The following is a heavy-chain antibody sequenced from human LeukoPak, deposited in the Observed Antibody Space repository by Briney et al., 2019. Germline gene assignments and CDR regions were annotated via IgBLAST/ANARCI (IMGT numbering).Heavy chain of an antibody. Sequence: GGSLRLSCAASGFTLSSYGMHWVRQAPGRGLEWVAVISYDGSNKYYADSVKGRFTISRDNSKNTLYLQMNSLRAEDTAVYYCAKGHDYGGNSVDYWGQGTLVTVSS. CDR3: AKGHDYGGNSVDY. CDR2: ISYDGSNK. V-gene: IGHV3-30*18. J-gene: IGHJ4*02. D-gene: IGHD4-23*01. CDR1: GFTLSSYG.